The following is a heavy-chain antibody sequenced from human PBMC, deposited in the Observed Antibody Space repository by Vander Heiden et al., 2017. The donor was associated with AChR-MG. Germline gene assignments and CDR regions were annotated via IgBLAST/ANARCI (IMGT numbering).Heavy chain of an antibody. D-gene: IGHD3-10*01. Sequence: QVQLVQSGAEVKKPGASVKVSCKASGYTFTGYYMHWVRQATGQGLEWMGWINPNSGGTNYAQKFQGRVTMTRDTSISTAYMELSRLRSDDTAVYYCRRPSGLLRFSHPNYYYYGMDVWGQGTTVTVSS. CDR1: GYTFTGYY. V-gene: IGHV1-2*02. J-gene: IGHJ6*02. CDR2: INPNSGGT. CDR3: RRPSGLLRFSHPNYYYYGMDV.